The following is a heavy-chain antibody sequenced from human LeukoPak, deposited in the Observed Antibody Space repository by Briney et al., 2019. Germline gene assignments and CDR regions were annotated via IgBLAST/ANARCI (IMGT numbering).Heavy chain of an antibody. V-gene: IGHV1-18*01. CDR2: ISAYNGNT. CDR1: GYTFTSYG. Sequence: ASVKVSCKASGYTFTSYGISWVRQAPGQGLEWMGWISAYNGNTDYAQKLQGRVTMTTDTSTSTAYMELRSLRSDDTAVYYCAGDRDCSSTSCYSRWWDYWGQGALVTVSS. D-gene: IGHD2-2*02. J-gene: IGHJ4*02. CDR3: AGDRDCSSTSCYSRWWDY.